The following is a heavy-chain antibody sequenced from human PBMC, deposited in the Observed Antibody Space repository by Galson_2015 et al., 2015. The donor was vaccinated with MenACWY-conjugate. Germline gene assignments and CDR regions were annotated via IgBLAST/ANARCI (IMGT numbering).Heavy chain of an antibody. D-gene: IGHD4-11*01. J-gene: IGHJ4*02. Sequence: YYADSVKGRFTISRDNAKNSLYLQMNSLRDEDTAVYYCAAGNYSDFDYWGQGTLVTVSS. CDR3: AAGNYSDFDY. V-gene: IGHV3-48*02.